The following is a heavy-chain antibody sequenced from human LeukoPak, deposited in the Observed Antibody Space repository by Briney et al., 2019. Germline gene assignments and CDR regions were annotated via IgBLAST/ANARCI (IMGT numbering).Heavy chain of an antibody. J-gene: IGHJ4*02. CDR1: GGTFSSHA. D-gene: IGHD5-12*01. CDR2: IIPIFGTA. Sequence: GASVKVSCKASGGTFSSHAISWVRQAPGQGLEWMGGIIPIFGTANYAQEFQGRVTITADKSTSTAYMERSSLRSEDTAVYYCVVATYPFYFDYWGQGTLVTVSS. CDR3: VVATYPFYFDY. V-gene: IGHV1-69*06.